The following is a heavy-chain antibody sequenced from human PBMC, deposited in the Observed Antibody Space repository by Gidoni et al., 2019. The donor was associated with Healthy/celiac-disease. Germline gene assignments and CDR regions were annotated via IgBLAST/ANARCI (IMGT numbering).Heavy chain of an antibody. J-gene: IGHJ2*01. D-gene: IGHD3-10*01. CDR2: ISSSSRTI. CDR3: ARDVLPRWWYFDL. CDR1: GFTFRSYS. Sequence: EVQLVESGGGLVQPGGSLRLSCAASGFTFRSYSMNWVRQAPGKGLEWVSYISSSSRTIYYADSVKGRFTISRDNAKNSLYLQMNSLRDEDTAVYYCARDVLPRWWYFDLWGRGTLVTVSS. V-gene: IGHV3-48*02.